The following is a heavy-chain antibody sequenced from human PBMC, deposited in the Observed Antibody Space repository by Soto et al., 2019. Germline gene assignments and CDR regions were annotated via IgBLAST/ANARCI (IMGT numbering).Heavy chain of an antibody. Sequence: SVKVSCKAPGGTFSSYAISWVRQAPGQGLEWMGGIIPIFGTANYAQKFQGRVTITADESTSTAYMELSSLRSEDTAVYYCARGHLPVPEKYSSSRPFGYYYYGMDVWGQGTTVTVSS. J-gene: IGHJ6*02. D-gene: IGHD6-13*01. CDR2: IIPIFGTA. CDR3: ARGHLPVPEKYSSSRPFGYYYYGMDV. V-gene: IGHV1-69*13. CDR1: GGTFSSYA.